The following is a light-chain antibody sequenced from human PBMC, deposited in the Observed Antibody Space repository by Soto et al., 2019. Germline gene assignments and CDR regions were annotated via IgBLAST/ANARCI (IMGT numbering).Light chain of an antibody. CDR1: QAVSSN. CDR3: PQYGSSPPT. CDR2: GAS. J-gene: IGKJ2*01. Sequence: ESVLTLSPGALSLSQGERATLSCRASQAVSSNLAWYQQKPGQAPRLLIYGASSRATGIPDRFSGSGSGTDFTLTVSRLEPEDFAVFYCPQYGSSPPTFGQATK. V-gene: IGKV3-20*01.